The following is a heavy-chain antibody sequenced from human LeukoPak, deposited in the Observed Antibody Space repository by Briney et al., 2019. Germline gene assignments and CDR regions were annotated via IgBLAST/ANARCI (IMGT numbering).Heavy chain of an antibody. CDR3: ARTIAAAATDPGYFDY. Sequence: SETQSLTCTVSGGSISSYYWSWIRQPPGKGLEWIGYIYYSGSTNYNPSLKSRVTISVDTSKNQFSLKLSSVTAADTAVYYCARTIAAAATDPGYFDYWGQGTLVTVSS. CDR2: IYYSGST. V-gene: IGHV4-59*01. D-gene: IGHD6-13*01. CDR1: GGSISSYY. J-gene: IGHJ4*02.